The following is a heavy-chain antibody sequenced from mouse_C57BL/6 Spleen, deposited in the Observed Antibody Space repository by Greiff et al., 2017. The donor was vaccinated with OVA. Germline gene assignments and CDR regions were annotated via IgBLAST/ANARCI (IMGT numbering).Heavy chain of an antibody. CDR1: GYTFTSYW. CDR2: IHPNSGST. Sequence: VQLQQPGAELVKPGASVKLSCKASGYTFTSYWMHWVKQRPGQGLEWIGMIHPNSGSTNYNEKFKDKATLTVDKSSSTAYMQLSSLTSEDSAVYYCARDGDYDAMDYWGQGTSVTVSS. CDR3: ARDGDYDAMDY. D-gene: IGHD2-3*01. V-gene: IGHV1-64*01. J-gene: IGHJ4*01.